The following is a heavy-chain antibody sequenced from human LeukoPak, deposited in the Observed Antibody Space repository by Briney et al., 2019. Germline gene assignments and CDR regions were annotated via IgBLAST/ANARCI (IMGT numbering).Heavy chain of an antibody. CDR1: GGSFSGYY. J-gene: IGHJ6*02. V-gene: IGHV4-34*01. CDR2: INHSGST. D-gene: IGHD6-13*01. Sequence: SETLSLTCAVYGGSFSGYYWSWIRQPPGKGLEWIGEINHSGSTNYNPSLKSRVTITVDTSKNQFSLKLSSVTAADMAVYYCARGPNDIAAAGLYGMDVWGQGTTVTVSS. CDR3: ARGPNDIAAAGLYGMDV.